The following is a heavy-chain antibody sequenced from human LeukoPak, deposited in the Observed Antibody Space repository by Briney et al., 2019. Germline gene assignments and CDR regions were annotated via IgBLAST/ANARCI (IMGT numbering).Heavy chain of an antibody. CDR1: GYSISSGYY. V-gene: IGHV4-38-2*02. Sequence: SETLSLTCTVSGYSISSGYYWGWIRQPPGKGLEWIVSIYHSGSTYYNPSLKSRVTISVDTSKNQFSLKLSSVTAADTAVYYCARARDCSGGSCYSTNWFDPWGQGTLVTVSS. CDR2: IYHSGST. D-gene: IGHD2-15*01. J-gene: IGHJ5*02. CDR3: ARARDCSGGSCYSTNWFDP.